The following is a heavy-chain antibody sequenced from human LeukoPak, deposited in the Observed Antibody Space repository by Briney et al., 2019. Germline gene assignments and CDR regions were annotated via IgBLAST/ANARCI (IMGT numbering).Heavy chain of an antibody. D-gene: IGHD6-19*01. V-gene: IGHV4-39*01. CDR1: GGSISSSSYY. J-gene: IGHJ4*02. Sequence: SETLSLTCTVSGGSISSSSYYSGWIRQPPGKGLERIGSIYYSGSTYYNPSLKSRVTISVDTSKNQFCLKLSCVTAGDTAVYYCARWRSGWYWGQGTLVTVSS. CDR3: ARWRSGWY. CDR2: IYYSGST.